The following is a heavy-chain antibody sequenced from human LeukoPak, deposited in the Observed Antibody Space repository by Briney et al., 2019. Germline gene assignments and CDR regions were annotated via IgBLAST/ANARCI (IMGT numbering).Heavy chain of an antibody. D-gene: IGHD3-10*01. J-gene: IGHJ4*02. Sequence: SVKLSCNASGGTFSSYAISWVRQAPGQGLEWMGGIIAIFGTANYAQKFQGRVTITTDESTSTAYMELSSLRSEDTAVYYCARDGPGGVIDYWGQGTLVTVSS. V-gene: IGHV1-69*05. CDR3: ARDGPGGVIDY. CDR2: IIAIFGTA. CDR1: GGTFSSYA.